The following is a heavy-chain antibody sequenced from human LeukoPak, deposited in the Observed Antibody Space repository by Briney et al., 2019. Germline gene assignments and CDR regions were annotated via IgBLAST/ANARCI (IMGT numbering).Heavy chain of an antibody. CDR1: GFTFTTSG. CDR3: ARVYYSRSYDYWYFDL. D-gene: IGHD6-13*01. CDR2: IVVGSGDT. V-gene: IGHV1-58*02. J-gene: IGHJ2*01. Sequence: ASVKVSCKASGFTFTTSGMQWVRQARGQRLEWIGWIVVGSGDTNYAQKFQERVTTTRDMSTSTAYMELSSLRSEDTAVYYCARVYYSRSYDYWYFDLWGRGTLVTVSS.